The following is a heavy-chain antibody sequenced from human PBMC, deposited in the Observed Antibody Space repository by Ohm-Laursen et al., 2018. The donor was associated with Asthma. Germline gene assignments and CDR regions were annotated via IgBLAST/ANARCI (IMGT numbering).Heavy chain of an antibody. D-gene: IGHD4-23*01. V-gene: IGHV4-59*07. CDR3: VRWTSGYFDY. J-gene: IGHJ4*02. Sequence: SDTLSLTCTVSGGSISSYYWSWIRQPPGKGLEWIGYIYYSGNTNYNPSLKSRVTISVDTSKNQFSLKLSSVTAADTAVYYCVRWTSGYFDYWGQGTLVTVSS. CDR2: IYYSGNT. CDR1: GGSISSYY.